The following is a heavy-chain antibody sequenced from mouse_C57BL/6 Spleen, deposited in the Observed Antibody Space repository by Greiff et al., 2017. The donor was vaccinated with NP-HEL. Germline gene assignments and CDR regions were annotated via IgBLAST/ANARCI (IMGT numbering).Heavy chain of an antibody. V-gene: IGHV1-80*01. D-gene: IGHD4-1*01. CDR3: ARWEGPYFDY. CDR2: IYPGDGDT. CDR1: GYAFSSYW. J-gene: IGHJ2*01. Sequence: VKLVESGAELVKPGASVKISCKASGYAFSSYWMNWVKQRPGKGLEWIGQIYPGDGDTNYNGKFKGKATLTADKSSSTAYMQLSSLTSEDSAVYFCARWEGPYFDYWGQGTTLTVSS.